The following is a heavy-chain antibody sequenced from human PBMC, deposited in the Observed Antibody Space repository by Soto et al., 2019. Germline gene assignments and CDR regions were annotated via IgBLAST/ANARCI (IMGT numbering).Heavy chain of an antibody. CDR3: AREGSEEIYYPDY. D-gene: IGHD3-10*01. V-gene: IGHV3-30-3*01. CDR2: ISYDGSNK. J-gene: IGHJ4*02. CDR1: GFTFSSYA. Sequence: PGGSLRLSCAASGFTFSSYAMHWVRQAPGKGLEWVAVISYDGSNKYYADSVKGRFTISRDNSKNTLYLQMNSLRAEDTAVYYCAREGSEEIYYPDYWGQGTLVTVSS.